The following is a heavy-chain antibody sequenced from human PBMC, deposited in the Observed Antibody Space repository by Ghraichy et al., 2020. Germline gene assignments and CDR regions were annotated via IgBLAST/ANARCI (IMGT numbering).Heavy chain of an antibody. CDR3: AKDEEGGVGALGDY. J-gene: IGHJ4*02. V-gene: IGHV3-23*01. D-gene: IGHD1-26*01. Sequence: GGSLRLSCAASGFTFSSYAMSWVRQAPGKGLEWVSAISGSGGSTYYADSVKGRFTISRDNSKNTLYLQMNSLRAEDTAVYYCAKDEEGGVGALGDYWGQGTLVTVSS. CDR2: ISGSGGST. CDR1: GFTFSSYA.